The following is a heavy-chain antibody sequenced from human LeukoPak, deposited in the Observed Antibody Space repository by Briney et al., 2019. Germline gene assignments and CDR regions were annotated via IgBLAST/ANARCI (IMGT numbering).Heavy chain of an antibody. CDR3: ARSPPTTVVTKYYFDY. J-gene: IGHJ4*02. CDR1: GGTFSSYA. V-gene: IGHV1-69*13. Sequence: SVEVSCKASGGTFSSYAISWVRQAPGQGLEWMGGIIPIFGTANYAQKFQGRVTITADESTSTAYMELSSLRSEDTAVYYCARSPPTTVVTKYYFDYWGQGTLVTVSS. D-gene: IGHD4-23*01. CDR2: IIPIFGTA.